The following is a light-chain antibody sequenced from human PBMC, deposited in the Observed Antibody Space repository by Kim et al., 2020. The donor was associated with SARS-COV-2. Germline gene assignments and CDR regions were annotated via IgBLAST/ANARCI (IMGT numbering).Light chain of an antibody. CDR2: DVT. J-gene: IGLJ2*01. Sequence: GQSITISCTGTSSDVGGYNYVSWYHLHPGKAPNLLIYDVTKRPSGVSKRCSGSKSGNTASLTISGLQAEDEADYYCTSYTSSDTLVFGGGTQLTVL. CDR3: TSYTSSDTLV. CDR1: SSDVGGYNY. V-gene: IGLV2-14*03.